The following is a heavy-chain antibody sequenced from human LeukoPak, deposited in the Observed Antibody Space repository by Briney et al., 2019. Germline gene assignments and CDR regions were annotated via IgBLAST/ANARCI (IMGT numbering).Heavy chain of an antibody. CDR3: ARVVPPLYYFDY. V-gene: IGHV3-7*01. J-gene: IGHJ4*02. Sequence: GGSLRLSCAASGFTFSSSWMSWVRQAPGKGLEWVANIKQDGSEKYYVDSVKGRFTISRDNAKNSLYLQMNSLRAEDTAVYFCARVVPPLYYFDYWGQGTMVTVSS. CDR2: IKQDGSEK. D-gene: IGHD3-10*01. CDR1: GFTFSSSW.